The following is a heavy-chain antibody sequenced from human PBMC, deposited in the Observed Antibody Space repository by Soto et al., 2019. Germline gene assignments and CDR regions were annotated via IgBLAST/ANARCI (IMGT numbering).Heavy chain of an antibody. CDR3: ARKTGLIGYSYGPFFDY. Sequence: LSLTCSFSGGSVSDKTYYWSWTRQPPGKRLEWIGYVYYSGTTNYNPSLKSRVTISVDLSKNRFSLRLSSVTTADTALYYCARKTGLIGYSYGPFFDYWGQGTLVTVS. D-gene: IGHD5-18*01. J-gene: IGHJ4*02. CDR2: VYYSGTT. V-gene: IGHV4-61*01. CDR1: GGSVSDKTYY.